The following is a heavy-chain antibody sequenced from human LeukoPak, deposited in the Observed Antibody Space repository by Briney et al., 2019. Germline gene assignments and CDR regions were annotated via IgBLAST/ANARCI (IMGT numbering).Heavy chain of an antibody. CDR1: GFTLSTYG. CDR2: ISFDGSKI. D-gene: IGHD5-18*01. J-gene: IGHJ3*01. Sequence: PGRSLRLSCAASGFTLSTYGMHWVRQAPGQGLEWVALISFDGSKIYYADSVKGRFTISRDNSESTLSLQMNSLRPEDTSVYHCAKGKQQWWTFDALDVWGQGTVVTVSS. CDR3: AKGKQQWWTFDALDV. V-gene: IGHV3-30*18.